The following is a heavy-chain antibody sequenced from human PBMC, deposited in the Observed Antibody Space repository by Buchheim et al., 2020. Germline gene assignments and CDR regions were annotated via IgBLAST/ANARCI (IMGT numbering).Heavy chain of an antibody. V-gene: IGHV2-70*15. CDR1: GFSLSTSGMC. CDR3: ARVRSTGWYLFDY. CDR2: IDWDDDK. D-gene: IGHD6-19*01. J-gene: IGHJ4*02. Sequence: QVTLRESGPALVKPTQTLTLTCTFSGFSLSTSGMCVSWLRQPPGKALEWLARIDWDDDKYYSTSLKTRPTISKDTSKTQVVLTMTNMDPVDTATYYCARVRSTGWYLFDYWGQGTL.